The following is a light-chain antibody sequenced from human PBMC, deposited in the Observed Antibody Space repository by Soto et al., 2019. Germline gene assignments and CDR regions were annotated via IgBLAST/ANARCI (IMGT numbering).Light chain of an antibody. Sequence: EIVMTQSPATLSVSPGERATLSCRASQSVSSNLAWYQQKPGQAPRLLISGASTRATGVPARFSGSGSETEFTLTIRSLQSEDFALYYCQQYNNWWTFGQGTKVEIK. V-gene: IGKV3-15*01. CDR2: GAS. J-gene: IGKJ1*01. CDR1: QSVSSN. CDR3: QQYNNWWT.